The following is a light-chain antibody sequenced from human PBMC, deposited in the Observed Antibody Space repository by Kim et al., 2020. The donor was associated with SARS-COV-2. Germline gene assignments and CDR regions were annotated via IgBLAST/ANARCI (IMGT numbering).Light chain of an antibody. V-gene: IGLV3-21*04. CDR2: FDS. CDR1: PIGGKS. CDR3: QVGDSVIAQYV. Sequence: APRRRHRLSCSENPIGGKSVPWYQGRPGQAPGVLFYFDSVRPSGIPERFSGLNNGIMATLTISRVEAGDEADFFCQVGDSVIAQYVFGTGTKVTV. J-gene: IGLJ1*01.